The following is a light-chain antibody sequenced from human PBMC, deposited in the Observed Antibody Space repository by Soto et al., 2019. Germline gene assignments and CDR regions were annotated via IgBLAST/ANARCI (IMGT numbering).Light chain of an antibody. Sequence: DIQVTQSPSSLSASVGDRVTITCRASRSVSTWLAWYHRKPGSAPRLLIYEGSILQSGVPSRFSGSGSGTEFTLTISSLQPDDLGTYYCQQYDSYGVTFGQGTRLEIK. V-gene: IGKV1-5*03. CDR2: EGS. J-gene: IGKJ2*01. CDR1: RSVSTW. CDR3: QQYDSYGVT.